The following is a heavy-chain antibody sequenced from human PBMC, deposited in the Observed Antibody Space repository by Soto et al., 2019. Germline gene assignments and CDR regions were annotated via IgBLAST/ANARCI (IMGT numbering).Heavy chain of an antibody. CDR1: GFTLSNHT. CDR2: ILYDGNSQ. J-gene: IGHJ3*02. CDR3: AREDDACDI. Sequence: QVQLVESGGGVVQPGRSLRLSCAASGFTLSNHTMQWVRQTPGKGPEWVAVILYDGNSQHYADSVKGRFTISRDNSKNTLYLQRNSLGAEDTAVYFCAREDDACDIWGQGTMVTVSS. V-gene: IGHV3-30-3*01.